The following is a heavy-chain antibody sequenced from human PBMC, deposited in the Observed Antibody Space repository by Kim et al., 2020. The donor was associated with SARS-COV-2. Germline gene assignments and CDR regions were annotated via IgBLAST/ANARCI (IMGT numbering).Heavy chain of an antibody. V-gene: IGHV4-30-4*01. J-gene: IGHJ3*02. Sequence: SETLSLTCTVSGGSISSGDYYWSWIRQPPGKGLEWIGYIYYSGSTYYNPSLKSRVTISVDTSKNQFSLKLSSVTAADTAVYYCARDLRGEYYGSGSSNDAFDIWGQGTMVTVSS. D-gene: IGHD3-10*01. CDR1: GGSISSGDYY. CDR2: IYYSGST. CDR3: ARDLRGEYYGSGSSNDAFDI.